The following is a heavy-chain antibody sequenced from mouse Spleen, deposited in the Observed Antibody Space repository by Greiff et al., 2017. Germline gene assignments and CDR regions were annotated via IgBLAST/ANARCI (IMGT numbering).Heavy chain of an antibody. CDR2: IYPGDGDT. J-gene: IGHJ1*03. CDR1: GYAFSSYW. CDR3: ARSGKLLWYFDV. V-gene: IGHV1-80*01. Sequence: VQLVESGAELVKPGASVKISCKASGYAFSSYWMNWVKQRPGKGLEWIGQIYPGDGDTNYNGKFKGKATLTADKSSSTAYMQLSSLTSEDSAVYFCARSGKLLWYFDVWGTGTTVTVSS. D-gene: IGHD3-3*01.